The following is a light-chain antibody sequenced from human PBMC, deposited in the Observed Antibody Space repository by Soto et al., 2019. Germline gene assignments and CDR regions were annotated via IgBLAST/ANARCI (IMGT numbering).Light chain of an antibody. CDR2: DAS. CDR1: QTFGSTY. V-gene: IGKV3-20*01. Sequence: ESVLTRSQGTLSLSPGERVTLSCRASQTFGSTYLAWYQQKPGQSPRLLIYDASSRATGIPDRFSGSGSGTDFTLTISRLEPEDFAVYYCQQYAGSPETFGQGTKVEIK. J-gene: IGKJ1*01. CDR3: QQYAGSPET.